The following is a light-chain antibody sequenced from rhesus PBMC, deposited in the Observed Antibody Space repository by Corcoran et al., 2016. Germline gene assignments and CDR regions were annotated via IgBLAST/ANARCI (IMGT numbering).Light chain of an antibody. CDR2: EVS. CDR3: GSYRSGSTVL. V-gene: IGLV2-38*01. J-gene: IGLJ3*01. CDR1: SSDIGGYNG. Sequence: QSALTQPPSVSKSLGQSVTISCTGTSSDIGGYNGVSWYQQHPGTAPRLLIYEVSKRPSGVSDRFAGSKSGNPAALTISGLQAEDDADYYCGSYRSGSTVLFGGGTRLTVL.